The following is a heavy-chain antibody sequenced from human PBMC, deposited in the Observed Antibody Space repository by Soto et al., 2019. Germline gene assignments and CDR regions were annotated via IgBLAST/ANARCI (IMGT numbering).Heavy chain of an antibody. V-gene: IGHV3-23*01. CDR3: AKCNFDWNYYFDY. Sequence: GVSLRLSCSASGFAFSSYAMSWVRQAPGKGLEWVSAISGSGGSTYYADSVKGRFTISRDNSKNTLYLQMNSLRAEDSAVYYCAKCNFDWNYYFDYWGQGTLVTVSS. D-gene: IGHD1-7*01. CDR2: ISGSGGST. CDR1: GFAFSSYA. J-gene: IGHJ4*02.